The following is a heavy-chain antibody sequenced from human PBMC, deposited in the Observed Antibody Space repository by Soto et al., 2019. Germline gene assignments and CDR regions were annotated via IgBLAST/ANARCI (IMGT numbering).Heavy chain of an antibody. CDR2: IIPIFGTA. D-gene: IGHD1-26*01. Sequence: SVKVSCKASGGTFSSYAISWVRQAPGQGLEWMGGIIPIFGTANYAQKFQGRVTITADESTSTAYMELSSLRSEDTAVYYCASPTSPGGYSGSYHADKEPLNWGQGTLVTVSS. CDR3: ASPTSPGGYSGSYHADKEPLN. CDR1: GGTFSSYA. J-gene: IGHJ4*02. V-gene: IGHV1-69*13.